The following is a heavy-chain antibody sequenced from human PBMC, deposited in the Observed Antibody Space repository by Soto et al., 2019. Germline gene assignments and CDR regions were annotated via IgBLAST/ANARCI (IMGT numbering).Heavy chain of an antibody. D-gene: IGHD3-10*01. J-gene: IGHJ4*02. CDR3: ARDYGSGEAYFDY. V-gene: IGHV4-39*01. CDR2: IYYSGST. CDR1: GGSISSSSYY. Sequence: SETLSLTCTVSGGSISSSSYYWGWIRQPPGKGLEWIGSIYYSGSTYYNPSLKSRVTISVDTSKNQFSLKLSSVTAADTAVYYCARDYGSGEAYFDYWGQGTLVTVSS.